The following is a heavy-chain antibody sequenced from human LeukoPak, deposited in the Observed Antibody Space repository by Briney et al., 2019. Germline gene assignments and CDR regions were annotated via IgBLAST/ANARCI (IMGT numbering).Heavy chain of an antibody. CDR3: ARDSRRYCSSTSCYFGKYYYYMDV. CDR1: GGTFSSYA. J-gene: IGHJ6*03. Sequence: SVKVSCKASGGTFSSYAISWVRQAPGQGLEWMGGIIPIFGTANYAQKFQGRVTITADKSTSTAYMELSSLRSEDTAVYYCARDSRRYCSSTSCYFGKYYYYMDVWGKGTTVTVSS. V-gene: IGHV1-69*06. CDR2: IIPIFGTA. D-gene: IGHD2-2*01.